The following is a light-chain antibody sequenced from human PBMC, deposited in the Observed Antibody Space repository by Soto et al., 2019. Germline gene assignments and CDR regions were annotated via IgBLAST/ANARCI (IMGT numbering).Light chain of an antibody. Sequence: IQMTQSPFSLSASVGDTVTVTCRTSQAIMTYLNWYQHRPGQAPKLLIFAASKLEGGVPSRFSGSGYGTDFTLTITNLQPEDFAVYFCQQSYVTPWTFGQGTKV. V-gene: IGKV1-39*01. CDR1: QAIMTY. CDR2: AAS. J-gene: IGKJ1*01. CDR3: QQSYVTPWT.